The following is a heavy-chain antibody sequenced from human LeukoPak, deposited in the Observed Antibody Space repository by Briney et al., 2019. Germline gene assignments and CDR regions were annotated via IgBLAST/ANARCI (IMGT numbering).Heavy chain of an antibody. D-gene: IGHD6-6*01. CDR3: ARVVSDYSSSSSCLDP. J-gene: IGHJ5*02. CDR2: NFYSGST. V-gene: IGHV4-59*01. Sequence: SETLSLTCTVSGGSISSYYWSWIRQPPGKGLEWIGYNFYSGSTNYNPSVKSRVTLSVDTSKNQFSLKLTSLTAADTAIYYCARVVSDYSSSSSCLDPWGQGTLVTVSS. CDR1: GGSISSYY.